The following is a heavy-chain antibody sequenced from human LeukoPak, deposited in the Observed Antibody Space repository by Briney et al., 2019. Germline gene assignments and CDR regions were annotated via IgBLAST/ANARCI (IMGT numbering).Heavy chain of an antibody. V-gene: IGHV4-30-2*01. CDR1: GGSISSGGYS. CDR2: IYHSGST. J-gene: IGHJ4*02. Sequence: SETLSLTCAVSGGSISSGGYSWSWIRQPPGKGLEWIGYIYHSGSTNYNPSLKSRVIISVDKSKNKFSLKLRSVTAADTAVYYCAREKEPRWLQLLDYWGQGALVTVSS. D-gene: IGHD5-24*01. CDR3: AREKEPRWLQLLDY.